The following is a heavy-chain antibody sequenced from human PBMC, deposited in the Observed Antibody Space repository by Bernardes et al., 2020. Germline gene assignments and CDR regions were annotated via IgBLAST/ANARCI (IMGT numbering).Heavy chain of an antibody. CDR1: GGSISSSSYY. D-gene: IGHD1-7*01. V-gene: IGHV4-39*01. CDR2: IYYSGST. CDR3: ARRVTGTAAHFDP. J-gene: IGHJ5*02. Sequence: SETLSLTCTVSGGSISSSSYYWGWIRQPPGKGLEWIGSIYYSGSTYYNPSLKSRVTISVDTSKNQFSLKLSSVTAADTAVYYCARRVTGTAAHFDPWGQGTLVTVSS.